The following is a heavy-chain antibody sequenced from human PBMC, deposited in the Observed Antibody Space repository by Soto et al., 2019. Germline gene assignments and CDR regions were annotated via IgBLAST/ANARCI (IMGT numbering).Heavy chain of an antibody. V-gene: IGHV3-23*01. CDR1: GFNVGAFA. CDR2: ISVSDAFI. Sequence: GGSLRLSCAASGFNVGAFAVNWVRQAPGKGLEWVSGISVSDAFIYYADSVRGRFSISRDASENILYLQMNSLRVDDTALYYCTRATVAGITGLDYWGQGTMVTVYS. D-gene: IGHD1-20*01. J-gene: IGHJ4*02. CDR3: TRATVAGITGLDY.